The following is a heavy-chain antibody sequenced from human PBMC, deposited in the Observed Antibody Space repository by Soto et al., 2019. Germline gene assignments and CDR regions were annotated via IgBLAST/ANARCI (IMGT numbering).Heavy chain of an antibody. V-gene: IGHV4-34*01. D-gene: IGHD4-4*01. CDR3: ARGYSNYFFGVGNWFDP. Sequence: KTSETLSLTCAVYGGSFSGYYWSWIRQPPGKGLEWIGEINHSGSTNYNPSLKSRVTISVDTSKNQFSLKLSSVTAADTAVYYCARGYSNYFFGVGNWFDPWGQGTLVTVSS. CDR1: GGSFSGYY. J-gene: IGHJ5*02. CDR2: INHSGST.